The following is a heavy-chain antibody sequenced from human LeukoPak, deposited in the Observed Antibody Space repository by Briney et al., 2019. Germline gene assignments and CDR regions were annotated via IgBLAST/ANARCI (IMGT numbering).Heavy chain of an antibody. CDR2: IYYSGST. D-gene: IGHD1/OR15-1a*01. J-gene: IGHJ4*02. Sequence: PSETLSLACTVSGGSISSYYWSWIRQPPGKGLEWIGYIYYSGSTNYNPSLKSRVTISVDTSKNQFSLKLSSVTAADTAVYYCARLREHPDYWGQGTLVTVSS. CDR1: GGSISSYY. V-gene: IGHV4-59*01. CDR3: ARLREHPDY.